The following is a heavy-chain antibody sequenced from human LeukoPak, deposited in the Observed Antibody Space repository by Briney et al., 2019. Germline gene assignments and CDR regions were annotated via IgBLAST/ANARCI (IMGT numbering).Heavy chain of an antibody. J-gene: IGHJ4*02. CDR3: ATGGYYYGSGSYYDYFDY. Sequence: GGSLRLSCAASGFTFSSYSMNWVRQAPGKGLEWVSSISSSSSYIYYADSVKGRFTISRDNAKNSLYLQMNSLRAEDTAVYYCATGGYYYGSGSYYDYFDYWGQGTLVTVSS. CDR2: ISSSSSYI. V-gene: IGHV3-21*01. D-gene: IGHD3-10*01. CDR1: GFTFSSYS.